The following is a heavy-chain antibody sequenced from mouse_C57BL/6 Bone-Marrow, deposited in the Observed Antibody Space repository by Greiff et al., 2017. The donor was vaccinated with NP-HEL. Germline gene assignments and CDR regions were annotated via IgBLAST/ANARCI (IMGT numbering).Heavy chain of an antibody. D-gene: IGHD1-1*02. CDR1: GYTFTTYP. V-gene: IGHV1-47*01. CDR3: AIWWRDY. Sequence: QVQLKESGAELVKPGASVKMSCKASGYTFTTYPIEWMKQNHGKSLEWIGNFHPYNDDTKYNEKFKGKATLTVDKSSSTVYLELIRLTSDVAAFYYCAIWWRDYWGQGTAVTVSS. CDR2: FHPYNDDT. J-gene: IGHJ4*01.